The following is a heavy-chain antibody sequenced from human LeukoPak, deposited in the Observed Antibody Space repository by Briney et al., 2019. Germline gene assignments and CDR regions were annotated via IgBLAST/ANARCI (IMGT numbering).Heavy chain of an antibody. V-gene: IGHV4-31*03. Sequence: PSETLSLTCTVSGGSISSGGYYWSWIRQHPGKGLEWIGYIYYSGSTYYNPSLKSRVTISVDTSKNQFSLKLSSVTAADTAVYYCARGEHYYDSSGYHRRWGQGTLVTVSS. D-gene: IGHD3-22*01. CDR1: GGSISSGGYY. CDR3: ARGEHYYDSSGYHRR. J-gene: IGHJ4*02. CDR2: IYYSGST.